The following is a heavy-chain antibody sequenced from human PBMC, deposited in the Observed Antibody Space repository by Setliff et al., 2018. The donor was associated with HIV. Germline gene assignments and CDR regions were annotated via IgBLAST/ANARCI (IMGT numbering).Heavy chain of an antibody. CDR3: ARVKSITMIVVVIVDAFDI. V-gene: IGHV3-30*03. J-gene: IGHJ3*02. CDR1: GFTFSSYG. D-gene: IGHD3-22*01. CDR2: ISDDRSKK. Sequence: PGGSLRLSCAASGFTFSSYGMHWVRQAPGKGLEWVSLISDDRSKKYYADSVKGRFSISRDNPKNTMYLQMNSLRAEDTAVYYCARVKSITMIVVVIVDAFDIWGQGTMVTV.